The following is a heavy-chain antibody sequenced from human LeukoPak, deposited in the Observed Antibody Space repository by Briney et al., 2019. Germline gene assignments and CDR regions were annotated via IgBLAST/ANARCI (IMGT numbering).Heavy chain of an antibody. CDR1: GYTFTSYD. J-gene: IGHJ4*02. V-gene: IGHV1-8*01. CDR2: MNPNSGST. D-gene: IGHD3-10*01. Sequence: ASVKVSCKASGYTFTSYDINWVRQATGQGLEWMGWMNPNSGSTGYAQKFQGRVTMTRNTSISTAYMELSSLRSEDTAVYYWARRFFGSGGPITYWGQGTLVTVSS. CDR3: ARRFFGSGGPITY.